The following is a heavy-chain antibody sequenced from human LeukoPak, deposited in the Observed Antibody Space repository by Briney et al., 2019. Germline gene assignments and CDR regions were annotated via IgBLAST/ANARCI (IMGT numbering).Heavy chain of an antibody. CDR3: ARGSSPRRRYYYYYMDV. J-gene: IGHJ6*03. Sequence: ASVKVSCKASGYTFTSYDINWVRQANGQGLEWMGWMNPNSGNTGYAQKFQGRVTMTRNTSISTAYMELSSLRSEDTAVYYCARGSSPRRRYYYYYMDVWGKGTTVTVSS. D-gene: IGHD6-13*01. V-gene: IGHV1-8*01. CDR1: GYTFTSYD. CDR2: MNPNSGNT.